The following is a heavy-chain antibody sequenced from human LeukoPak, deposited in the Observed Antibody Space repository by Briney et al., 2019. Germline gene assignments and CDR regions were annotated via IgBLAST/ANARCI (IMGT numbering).Heavy chain of an antibody. J-gene: IGHJ4*02. CDR2: IKHSGST. V-gene: IGHV4-34*01. D-gene: IGHD3-10*01. CDR3: ATYHYGSGSYHNHPNFDS. Sequence: SETLSLTCAVYGGSFSGYYWSWIRQPPGKGLEWIGEIKHSGSTTYNPSLKSRVTISLDTSKNQVSLKLNSVTAADTAVYYCATYHYGSGSYHNHPNFDSWGQGTLVTVS. CDR1: GGSFSGYY.